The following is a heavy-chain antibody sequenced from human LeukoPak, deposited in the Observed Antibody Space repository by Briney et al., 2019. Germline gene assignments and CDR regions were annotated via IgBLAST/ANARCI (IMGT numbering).Heavy chain of an antibody. Sequence: ASVKVSCKASGYSFTTYDINWVRQATGQGLEWMGWMNLKSGYTGYAQKFQGRVTITRDTSTSTVYMELSSLRSEDTAVYYCARDSSYSYGYNHWGQGTLVSVSS. D-gene: IGHD5-18*01. CDR1: GYSFTTYD. CDR3: ARDSSYSYGYNH. J-gene: IGHJ4*02. V-gene: IGHV1-8*03. CDR2: MNLKSGYT.